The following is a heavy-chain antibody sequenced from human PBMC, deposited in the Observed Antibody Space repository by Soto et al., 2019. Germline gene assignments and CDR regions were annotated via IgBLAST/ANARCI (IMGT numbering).Heavy chain of an antibody. D-gene: IGHD1-1*01. J-gene: IGHJ4*02. CDR2: IKTDGSFT. CDR1: GFTFSKHW. V-gene: IGHV3-74*01. CDR3: ARDNNWSLDY. Sequence: PGGSLRLSCAASGFTFSKHWMHWVRQAPGKGLVWVSHIKTDGSFTRDADSVKGRFTISRDNARNTLYLQMNSLRAEDMAVYYCARDNNWSLDYWGQGTLVTVSS.